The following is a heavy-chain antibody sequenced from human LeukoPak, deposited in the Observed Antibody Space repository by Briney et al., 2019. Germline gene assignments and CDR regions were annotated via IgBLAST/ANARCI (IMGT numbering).Heavy chain of an antibody. D-gene: IGHD1-1*01. CDR3: ARNWHDERYFDY. J-gene: IGHJ4*02. V-gene: IGHV1-69*05. CDR2: IIPIFGTA. CDR1: GGTFSSYA. Sequence: ASVKVSCKASGGTFSSYAISWVRQAPGQGLEWMRRIIPIFGTANYAQKFQGRVTITTDESTSTAYMELSSLRSEDTAVYYCARNWHDERYFDYWGQGNLVTVSS.